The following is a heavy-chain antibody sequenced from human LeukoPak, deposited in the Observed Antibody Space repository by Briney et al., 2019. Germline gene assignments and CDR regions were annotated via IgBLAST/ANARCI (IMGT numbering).Heavy chain of an antibody. CDR2: ISSSGHST. Sequence: GGSLRLSCAAPGFTFSSYAMSWVRQAPGKGLEWVSAISSSGHSTYYTDSVKGRFTISRDNSRNTLYLQMNSLRDEDTAVYYCANDFDYWGQGTLVTVSS. V-gene: IGHV3-23*01. CDR1: GFTFSSYA. J-gene: IGHJ4*02. CDR3: ANDFDY.